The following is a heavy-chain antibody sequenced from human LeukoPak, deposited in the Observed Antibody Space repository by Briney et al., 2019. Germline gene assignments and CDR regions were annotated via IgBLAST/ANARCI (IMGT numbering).Heavy chain of an antibody. CDR3: ARGPLFYYDSSGYYDY. D-gene: IGHD3-22*01. CDR1: GYTFTGYY. V-gene: IGHV1-2*02. CDR2: INPNSGGK. J-gene: IGHJ4*02. Sequence: ASVKVSCKASGYTFTGYYFHWVRQAPGQGLEWMGWINPNSGGKNYAQKFQGRVTMTRGSSISTAYMELSRLISDDTAVYYCARGPLFYYDSSGYYDYWGQGTLVTVSS.